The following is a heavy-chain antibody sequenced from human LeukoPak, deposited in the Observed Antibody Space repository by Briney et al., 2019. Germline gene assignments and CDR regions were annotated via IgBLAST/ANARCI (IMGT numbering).Heavy chain of an antibody. Sequence: ASVKVSCKASGGTFSSYAISWVRQAPGQGLEWMGGIIPIFGTANYAQKFQGRVTITADESTSTAYMELSSLRSEDTAVYYCARGKERIAVAGSFDYWGQGTLVTVSS. CDR3: ARGKERIAVAGSFDY. CDR1: GGTFSSYA. CDR2: IIPIFGTA. D-gene: IGHD6-19*01. J-gene: IGHJ4*02. V-gene: IGHV1-69*13.